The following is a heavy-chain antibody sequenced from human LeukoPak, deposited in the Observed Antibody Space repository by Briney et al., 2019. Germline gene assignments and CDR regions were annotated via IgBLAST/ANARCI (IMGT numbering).Heavy chain of an antibody. CDR2: IYHSGST. V-gene: IGHV4-4*02. Sequence: SETLSLTCAVSGGSISSSNWWSWVRQPPGKGLEWIGEIYHSGSTNYNPSLKSRVTISVDKSKNQFSLKLSSVTAADTAVYYCARDLRGYYYYYYGMDVWGQGTTVTVSS. D-gene: IGHD3-22*01. CDR3: ARDLRGYYYYYYGMDV. J-gene: IGHJ6*02. CDR1: GGSISSSNW.